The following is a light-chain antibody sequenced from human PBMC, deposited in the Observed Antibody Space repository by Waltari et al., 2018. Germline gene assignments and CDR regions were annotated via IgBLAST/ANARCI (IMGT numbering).Light chain of an antibody. CDR3: QVWDSSGDLL. J-gene: IGLJ3*02. CDR2: DDA. CDR1: NIADTN. V-gene: IGLV3-21*04. Sequence: SYVLTQLPSLSVAPGKTARLTCGVYNIADTNVHWYQQMPGQAPVLVIYDDAERPSGIPERFAGANSGNTATLTISRVEAGDEADYYCQVWDSSGDLLFGGGTELTVL.